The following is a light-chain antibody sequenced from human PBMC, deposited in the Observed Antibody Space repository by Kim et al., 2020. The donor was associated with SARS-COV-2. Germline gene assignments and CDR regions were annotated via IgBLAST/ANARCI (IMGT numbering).Light chain of an antibody. J-gene: IGLJ1*01. CDR3: CSYTGTGTDTYV. CDR1: SSDVGGYNY. Sequence: SIPISCTGTSSDVGGYNYVSWYQQHPGKAPKLMIYDVNKRPSGVPDRFSGSKSGNTASLTISGLQAEDEADYFCCSYTGTGTDTYVFGTGTKVTVL. V-gene: IGLV2-11*03. CDR2: DVN.